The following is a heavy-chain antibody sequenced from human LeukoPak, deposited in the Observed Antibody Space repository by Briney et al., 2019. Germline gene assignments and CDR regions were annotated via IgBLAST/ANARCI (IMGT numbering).Heavy chain of an antibody. V-gene: IGHV3-23*01. CDR2: ISGSGGST. J-gene: IGHJ4*02. CDR3: AKAPAARPYFDY. Sequence: PGGSLRLSCAASGFTFSSYAMSWVSQAPGKRLEWVSAISGSGGSTYYADSVKGRFTISRDNSKNTLYLRMNSLRAEDTAVYYCAKAPAARPYFDYWGQGTLLTVSS. CDR1: GFTFSSYA. D-gene: IGHD6-6*01.